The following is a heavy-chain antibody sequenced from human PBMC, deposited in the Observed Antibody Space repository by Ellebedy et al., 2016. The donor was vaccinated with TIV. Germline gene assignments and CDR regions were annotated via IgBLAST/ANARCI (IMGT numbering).Heavy chain of an antibody. J-gene: IGHJ4*02. CDR1: GFTVSSNY. D-gene: IGHD1-14*01. CDR2: IKAKTDGGTT. V-gene: IGHV3-15*01. Sequence: GESLKISXEASGFTVSSNYINWVRQAPGKALEWVGRIKAKTDGGTTDYAAPVKGRFTVSRDDSKNTLYLHMNSLKTEDTAIYYCTTRLFHTKSTPSTTNTPKGDFWGQGTLVTVSS. CDR3: TTRLFHTKSTPSTTNTPKGDF.